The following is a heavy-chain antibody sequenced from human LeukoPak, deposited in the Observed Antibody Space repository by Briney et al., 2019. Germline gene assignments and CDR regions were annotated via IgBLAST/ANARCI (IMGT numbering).Heavy chain of an antibody. CDR3: AKDDRWLQFCC. J-gene: IGHJ4*02. CDR1: GFTFSIYG. CDR2: IIPSGHTT. V-gene: IGHV3-23*01. D-gene: IGHD5-24*01. Sequence: GGSLRLSCAASGFTFSIYGMSWVRQAPGEGLERVSGIIPSGHTTYYADSVRGRFTISRDNSRNTLYLQMNSLRAEDTAVYYCAKDDRWLQFCCWGQGTLVTVSA.